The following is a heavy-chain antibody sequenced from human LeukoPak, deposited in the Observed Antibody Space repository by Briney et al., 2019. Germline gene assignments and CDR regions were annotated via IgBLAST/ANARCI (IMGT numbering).Heavy chain of an antibody. CDR3: AKDRDWTFHPELDY. J-gene: IGHJ4*02. CDR2: ISYDGSNK. Sequence: PGGSLRLSCAASGFTFSSYGMHWVRQAPGKGLEWVAVISYDGSNKYYADSVKGRFTISRDNSKNTLYLQMNSLRAEDTAVYYCAKDRDWTFHPELDYWGQGTLVTVSS. CDR1: GFTFSSYG. V-gene: IGHV3-30*18. D-gene: IGHD3/OR15-3a*01.